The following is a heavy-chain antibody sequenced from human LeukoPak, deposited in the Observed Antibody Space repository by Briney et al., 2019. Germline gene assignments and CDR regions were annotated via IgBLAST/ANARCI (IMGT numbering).Heavy chain of an antibody. J-gene: IGHJ4*02. V-gene: IGHV4-34*01. Sequence: KPSETLSLTCAVYGGSFSGYYWSWIRQPPGKGLEWIGEINHSGSTNYNPSLKSRVTISVDTSKNQFSLKLSSVTAADTAVYYCARGCSRAARPRSYFDYWGQGTLVTVSS. CDR1: GGSFSGYY. CDR2: INHSGST. D-gene: IGHD6-6*01. CDR3: ARGCSRAARPRSYFDY.